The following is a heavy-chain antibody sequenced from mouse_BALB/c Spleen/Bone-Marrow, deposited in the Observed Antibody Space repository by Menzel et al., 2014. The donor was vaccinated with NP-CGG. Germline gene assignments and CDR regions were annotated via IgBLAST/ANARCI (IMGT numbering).Heavy chain of an antibody. Sequence: SGAELVKPGASVKLSCTASGFNIKDTYMHWVKQRPEQGLEWIGRIVPANGNTKYDPKFQGKAIIAADTSSNTACLQLSSLTSEDTAVYYCARSRGYGNYLAWFAYWGQGTLVNVSA. CDR3: ARSRGYGNYLAWFAY. CDR2: IVPANGNT. V-gene: IGHV14-3*02. J-gene: IGHJ3*01. D-gene: IGHD2-10*02. CDR1: GFNIKDTY.